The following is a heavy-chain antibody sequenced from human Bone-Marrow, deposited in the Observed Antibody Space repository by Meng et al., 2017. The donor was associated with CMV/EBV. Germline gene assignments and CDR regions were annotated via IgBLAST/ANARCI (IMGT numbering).Heavy chain of an antibody. CDR2: IRYDGSNK. CDR1: GFTFSSYG. V-gene: IGHV3-30*02. D-gene: IGHD6-19*01. CDR3: AKDMSSGWYNYYYYGMDV. J-gene: IGHJ6*02. Sequence: GESLKISCAASGFTFSSYGMHWVLQAPGKGLEWVAFIRYDGSNKYYADSVKGRFTISRDNSKNTLYLQMNSLRAEDTAVYYCAKDMSSGWYNYYYYGMDVWGQGTTVTVSS.